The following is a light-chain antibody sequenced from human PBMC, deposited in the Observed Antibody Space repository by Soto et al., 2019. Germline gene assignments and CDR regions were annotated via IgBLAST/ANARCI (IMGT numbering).Light chain of an antibody. J-gene: IGKJ5*01. CDR1: ETIRNNY. V-gene: IGKV3-20*01. Sequence: QSPGTLSLSPGEGATLSCRASETIRNNYLAWYQQKPGQAPRLLIYGASNRATGIPDRFSGSGSGTDFTLTISSLQSEDFAVYYCQQYNGWPITFGQGTRLEIK. CDR2: GAS. CDR3: QQYNGWPIT.